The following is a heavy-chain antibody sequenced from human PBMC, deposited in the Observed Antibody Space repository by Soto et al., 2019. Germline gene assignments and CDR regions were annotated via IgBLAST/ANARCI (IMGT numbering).Heavy chain of an antibody. Sequence: SETLSLTCAVSGGSISSSNWWSCVRQPPGKGLDWIGEIYHSGSTNYNPSLKSRVTISVDKSKNQFSLKLSSVTAADTAVYYCARAPYYYDSSGYYLDYWGQGTLVTVSS. CDR3: ARAPYYYDSSGYYLDY. CDR2: IYHSGST. CDR1: GGSISSSNW. V-gene: IGHV4-4*02. D-gene: IGHD3-22*01. J-gene: IGHJ4*02.